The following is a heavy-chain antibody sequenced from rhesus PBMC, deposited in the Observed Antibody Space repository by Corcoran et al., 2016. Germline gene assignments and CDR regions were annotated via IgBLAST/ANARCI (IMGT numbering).Heavy chain of an antibody. CDR3: ARHWVGAPDY. CDR2: IFGSIGST. Sequence: QESGPGVVKPSETLSLTCAVSGGSISDSYRWSWIRQPPGKGLEWIGHIFGSIGSTYYNPSLKSRVTISRDTSKNQFSLKLSSVTAADTAVYYCARHWVGAPDYWGQGVLVTVSS. J-gene: IGHJ4*01. D-gene: IGHD1-44*02. V-gene: IGHV4S18*01. CDR1: GGSISDSYR.